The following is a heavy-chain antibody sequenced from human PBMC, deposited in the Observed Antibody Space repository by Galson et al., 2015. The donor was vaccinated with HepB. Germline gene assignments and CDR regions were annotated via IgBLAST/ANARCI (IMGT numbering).Heavy chain of an antibody. Sequence: LSLTCTVSGGSISSSSYYWGWIRQPPGKGLEWIGSIYYSGSTYYNPSLKSRVTISVDTSKNQFSLKLSSVTAADTAVYYCASTPERDGYNYEFDYWGQGTLVTVSS. CDR3: ASTPERDGYNYEFDY. D-gene: IGHD5-24*01. J-gene: IGHJ4*02. CDR1: GGSISSSSYY. V-gene: IGHV4-39*07. CDR2: IYYSGST.